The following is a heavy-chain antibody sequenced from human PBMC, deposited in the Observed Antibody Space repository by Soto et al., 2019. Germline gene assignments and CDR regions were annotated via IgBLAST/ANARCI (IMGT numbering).Heavy chain of an antibody. J-gene: IGHJ6*02. CDR3: ARGITMVRGVQYYYYGMDV. V-gene: IGHV1-18*01. CDR2: ISTYNGNT. CDR1: GYTFTSYG. D-gene: IGHD3-10*01. Sequence: QVQLVQSGAEVKKPGASVKVSCKASGYTFTSYGINWVRQAPGQGLEWMGWISTYNGNTNFARNLQGRVSLTTDTSTSTAYMELRSLRFDDTAIYYCARGITMVRGVQYYYYGMDVWGQGTTVTVSS.